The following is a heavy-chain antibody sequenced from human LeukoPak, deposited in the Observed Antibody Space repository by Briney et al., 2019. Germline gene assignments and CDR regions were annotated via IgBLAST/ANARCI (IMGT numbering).Heavy chain of an antibody. CDR1: GFTFSTYW. V-gene: IGHV3-7*01. CDR2: INQDASEI. J-gene: IGHJ4*02. D-gene: IGHD2-21*02. Sequence: GGSLRLSCAASGFTFSTYWMNWYRQAPGKGLERVGNINQDASEINYVDSVRGRFTISRDNAKNSLHLQMNSLRAEDTAVYYCATDRDNSDWQKRFDSWGQGTLVTVSS. CDR3: ATDRDNSDWQKRFDS.